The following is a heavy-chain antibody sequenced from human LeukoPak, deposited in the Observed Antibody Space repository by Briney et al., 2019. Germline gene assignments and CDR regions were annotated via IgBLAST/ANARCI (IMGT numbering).Heavy chain of an antibody. Sequence: ASVKVSCKASGGTFSSYAISWVRQAPGQGLEWMGRIIPIFGTANYAQKFQGRVTITTDESTSTAYMELSSLRSEDTAVYYCARGYGDYHEYFQHWGQGTLVTVSS. CDR3: ARGYGDYHEYFQH. CDR2: IIPIFGTA. V-gene: IGHV1-69*05. J-gene: IGHJ1*01. D-gene: IGHD4-17*01. CDR1: GGTFSSYA.